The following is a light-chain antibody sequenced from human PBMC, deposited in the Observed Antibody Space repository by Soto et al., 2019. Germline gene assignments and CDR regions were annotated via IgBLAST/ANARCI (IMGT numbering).Light chain of an antibody. CDR2: GAS. CDR3: QQYGESPYT. CDR1: QSVTSSY. V-gene: IGKV3-20*01. Sequence: EMVLTQSPGTLYLSPGEIATLSCWATQSVTSSYVAWYQQKPGQATRLLIYGASSRASGIPDRFSGSGSGTDFTLTISRLEPEDFAVYYCQQYGESPYTFGQGTKLEIK. J-gene: IGKJ2*01.